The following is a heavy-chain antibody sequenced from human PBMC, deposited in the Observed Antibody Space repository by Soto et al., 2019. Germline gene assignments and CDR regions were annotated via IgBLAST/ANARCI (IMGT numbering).Heavy chain of an antibody. J-gene: IGHJ6*02. V-gene: IGHV4-34*01. CDR3: ARGITYYDFWSGPIWDPYYYYGMDV. CDR2: INYSGST. CDR1: GGSFSDYS. Sequence: PSETLSLTCAVYGGSFSDYSWSWIRQPPGKGLEWIGEINYSGSTNYNPSLKSRVTISVDTSKNQFSLKLSSVTAADTAVYYCARGITYYDFWSGPIWDPYYYYGMDVWGQGTTVTVSS. D-gene: IGHD3-3*01.